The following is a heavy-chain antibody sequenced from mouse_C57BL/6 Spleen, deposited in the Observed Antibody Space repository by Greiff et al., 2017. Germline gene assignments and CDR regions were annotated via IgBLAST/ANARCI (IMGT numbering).Heavy chain of an antibody. Sequence: QVQLQQPGAELVKPSASVTVSCKASGYTFTSYWMHWVKQRPGQGLEWIVRIHPSDSDTNYNQKFKGKATLTVNNSSSTAYIQLSSVTTADSAVYYCATDWEYYAMDYWGQGTSVTVAS. J-gene: IGHJ4*01. D-gene: IGHD4-1*01. CDR2: IHPSDSDT. CDR1: GYTFTSYW. V-gene: IGHV1-74*01. CDR3: ATDWEYYAMDY.